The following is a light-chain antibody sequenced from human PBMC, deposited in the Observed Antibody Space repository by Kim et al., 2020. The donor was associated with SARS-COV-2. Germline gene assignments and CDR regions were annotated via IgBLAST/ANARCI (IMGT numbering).Light chain of an antibody. CDR2: AAS. J-gene: IGKJ1*01. CDR3: QQTHNTPKT. V-gene: IGKV1-39*01. CDR1: QYIFSD. Sequence: ASVADRVTITCRASQYIFSDLNWYQQRPGIAPNLLIYAASTLQSGVPSRFSGSKSGTQFTLTINSLQPAYFAVYYCQQTHNTPKTFGQGTKVDI.